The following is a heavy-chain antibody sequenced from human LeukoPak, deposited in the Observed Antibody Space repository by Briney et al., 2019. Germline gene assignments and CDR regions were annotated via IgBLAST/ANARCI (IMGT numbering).Heavy chain of an antibody. V-gene: IGHV4-4*07. J-gene: IGHJ4*02. CDR3: AREYYYDSSGYYY. CDR2: IYTSGST. Sequence: SETLSLTCTVSGGSISSYYWSWIRQPAGKGLEWIGRIYTSGSTNYNPSLKSRVTISVDKSKNQFSLKLSSVTAADTAVYYCAREYYYDSSGYYYWAQGTLVTVSS. D-gene: IGHD3-22*01. CDR1: GGSISSYY.